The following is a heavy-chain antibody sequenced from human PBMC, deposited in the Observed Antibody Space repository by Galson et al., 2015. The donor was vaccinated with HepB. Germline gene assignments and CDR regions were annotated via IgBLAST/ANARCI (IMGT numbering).Heavy chain of an antibody. CDR1: GFTFSSYA. CDR2: ISGSGGST. CDR3: AKAPPLTYYYDSSGYFDY. D-gene: IGHD3-22*01. V-gene: IGHV3-23*01. J-gene: IGHJ4*02. Sequence: SLRLSCAASGFTFSSYAMSWVRQAPGKGLEWVSAISGSGGSTYYADSVKGRFTISRDNSKNTLYLQMNSLRAEDTAVYYCAKAPPLTYYYDSSGYFDYWGQGTLVTVSS.